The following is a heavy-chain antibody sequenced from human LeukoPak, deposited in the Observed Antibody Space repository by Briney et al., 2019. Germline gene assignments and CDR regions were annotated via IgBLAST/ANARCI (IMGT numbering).Heavy chain of an antibody. D-gene: IGHD6-13*01. CDR1: GYTFTSFG. CDR2: ISAYNGNT. V-gene: IGHV1-18*01. CDR3: ARGPADSSSWYLDY. J-gene: IGHJ4*02. Sequence: ASVKVSCKASGYTFTSFGIIWVRQAPGQGLEWMGWISAYNGNTNYAQKLQGRVTMTTDTSTSTAYMEVRSLRSDDTAVYYCARGPADSSSWYLDYWGQGTLVTVSS.